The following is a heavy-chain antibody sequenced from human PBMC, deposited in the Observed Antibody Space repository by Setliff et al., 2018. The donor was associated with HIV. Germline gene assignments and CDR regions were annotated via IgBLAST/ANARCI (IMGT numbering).Heavy chain of an antibody. CDR3: ARDWPSSTAAGDC. CDR1: GFAFSDFS. CDR2: IKNDGSEK. V-gene: IGHV3-7*01. Sequence: GESLKISCAASGFAFSDFSMSWVRQAPGKGLEWVAKIKNDGSEKYYVDSVEGRFTISRDNAKNSLYLEMNSLTVEDTALYCCARDWPSSTAAGDCWGQGTLVTVSS. D-gene: IGHD6-6*01. J-gene: IGHJ4*02.